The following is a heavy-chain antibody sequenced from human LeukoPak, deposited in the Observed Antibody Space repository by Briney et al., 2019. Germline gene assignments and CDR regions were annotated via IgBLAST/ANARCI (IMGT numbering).Heavy chain of an antibody. J-gene: IGHJ4*02. D-gene: IGHD3-22*01. Sequence: GSSVKVSCKASGGTFSSYAISWVRRAPGQGLEWMGGIIPIFGTANYAQKFQGRVTITTDESTSTAYMELSSLRSEDTAVYYCASFLSSDYDSSGYYGGLGDYWGQGTLVTVSS. V-gene: IGHV1-69*05. CDR1: GGTFSSYA. CDR3: ASFLSSDYDSSGYYGGLGDY. CDR2: IIPIFGTA.